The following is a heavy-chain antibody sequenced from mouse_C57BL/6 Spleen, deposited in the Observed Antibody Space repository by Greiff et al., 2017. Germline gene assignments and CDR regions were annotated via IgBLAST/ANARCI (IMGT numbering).Heavy chain of an antibody. CDR3: ARYRAPYYFDY. CDR2: IYPGGGAT. J-gene: IGHJ2*01. Sequence: QVQLLQSGAGLVKPGASLKISCKASGYAFSSYWMNWVRQTPGKGLEWIGQIYPGGGATYYKGKVKGRATLTADKSTSTSFMQLISLTSEDSAFYFCARYRAPYYFDYWGQGTTLTVSS. D-gene: IGHD2-14*01. CDR1: GYAFSSYW. V-gene: IGHV1-80*01.